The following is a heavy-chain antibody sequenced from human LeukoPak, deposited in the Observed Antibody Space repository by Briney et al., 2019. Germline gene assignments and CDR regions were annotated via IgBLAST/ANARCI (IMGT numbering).Heavy chain of an antibody. D-gene: IGHD6-19*01. Sequence: WASVKVSCKASGYTFTSCDINWVRQATGQGLEWMGWMSPNSGNTGYGQSFQGRITMTRDISIGTAYMELSNLTSEDTAIYYCTRGSSGRRDNWGQGTLVTVSA. CDR1: GYTFTSCD. CDR3: TRGSSGRRDN. V-gene: IGHV1-8*01. CDR2: MSPNSGNT. J-gene: IGHJ4*02.